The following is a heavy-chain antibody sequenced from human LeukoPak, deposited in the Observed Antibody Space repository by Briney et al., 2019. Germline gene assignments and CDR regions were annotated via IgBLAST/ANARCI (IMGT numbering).Heavy chain of an antibody. J-gene: IGHJ3*02. CDR3: ARIPVYDSVFDAFDI. D-gene: IGHD3-22*01. Sequence: SETLSLTCAVDGGSFSGYYRSWIRQPPGKGLEWNGGINHSGSTNYNPSLKSRVTISVDTSKIQCSLKLSSVAAADTGVYYCARIPVYDSVFDAFDIWGQGTMVTVSS. CDR2: INHSGST. CDR1: GGSFSGYY. V-gene: IGHV4-34*01.